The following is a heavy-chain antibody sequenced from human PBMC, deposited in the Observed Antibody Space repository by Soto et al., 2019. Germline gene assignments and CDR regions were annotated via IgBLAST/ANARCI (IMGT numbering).Heavy chain of an antibody. CDR3: TTGLSNGYYNFDY. CDR2: IKGEADGGTT. J-gene: IGHJ4*02. CDR1: GFTFNNAW. V-gene: IGHV3-15*01. D-gene: IGHD3-22*01. Sequence: PGGSLRLSCAASGFTFNNAWMSWVRQAPGKGLEWVGRIKGEADGGTTDYAAPVKGRITISRDHSKDTLYLRMNSLKTEDTAVYYCTTGLSNGYYNFDYWGQGTPVPVSS.